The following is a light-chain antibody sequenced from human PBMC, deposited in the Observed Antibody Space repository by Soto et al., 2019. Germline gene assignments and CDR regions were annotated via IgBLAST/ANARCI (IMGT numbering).Light chain of an antibody. CDR1: QNLSTN. V-gene: IGKV3-15*01. J-gene: IGKJ1*01. CDR2: GAS. CDR3: QQYNTWLRT. Sequence: EIVMTQSPATLSVSPGEGATLSCRASQNLSTNLAWYQQKPGQAPRLLIHGASTRATGIPVRFSGSGSGTEFTLTISSLQSEDFAVYFCQQYNTWLRTFGQGTKVEIK.